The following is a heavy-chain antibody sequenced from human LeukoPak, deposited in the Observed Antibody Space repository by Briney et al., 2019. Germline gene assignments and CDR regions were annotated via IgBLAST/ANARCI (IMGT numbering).Heavy chain of an antibody. Sequence: SQTLSLTCAISGDSVSSKSAVWSWLRQSPSRGLEWLGRTYYRSKWYNDYAVSVKSRITINPDTSKNQFSLQLNSVTPEDTAVYYCARGNRYFDYWGQGTLVTVSS. D-gene: IGHD1-14*01. J-gene: IGHJ4*02. V-gene: IGHV6-1*01. CDR2: TYYRSKWYN. CDR3: ARGNRYFDY. CDR1: GDSVSSKSAV.